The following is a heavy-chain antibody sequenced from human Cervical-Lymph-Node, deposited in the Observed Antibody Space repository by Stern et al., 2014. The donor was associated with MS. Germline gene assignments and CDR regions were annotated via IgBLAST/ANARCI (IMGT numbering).Heavy chain of an antibody. J-gene: IGHJ4*02. Sequence: EVQLVESGAEVKRPGESLKISCTASGYSFTNYWIGWVRQMPGKGLEWMGIIYPRDSDTTYGPSFQGQFTISVDKSIDTAYLQWSSLEASDSGLYYCARRAPAYGDAFDYWGQGTLVTVSS. CDR1: GYSFTNYW. D-gene: IGHD4-17*01. CDR3: ARRAPAYGDAFDY. V-gene: IGHV5-51*01. CDR2: IYPRDSDT.